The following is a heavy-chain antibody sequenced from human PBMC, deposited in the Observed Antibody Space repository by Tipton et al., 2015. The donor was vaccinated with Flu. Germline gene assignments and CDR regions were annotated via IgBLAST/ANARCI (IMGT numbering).Heavy chain of an antibody. Sequence: SLRLSCAASGFTFSDYYVSWIRLAPGKGLEWVSGISWNSGSIGYADSVKGRFTISRDNAKNSLYLQMNSLRAEDTAIYYCVKEGSYFYDATGYYSNFFDFWGQGILVTVSS. CDR3: VKEGSYFYDATGYYSNFFDF. J-gene: IGHJ4*02. V-gene: IGHV3-9*01. D-gene: IGHD3-22*01. CDR1: GFTFSDYY. CDR2: ISWNSGSI.